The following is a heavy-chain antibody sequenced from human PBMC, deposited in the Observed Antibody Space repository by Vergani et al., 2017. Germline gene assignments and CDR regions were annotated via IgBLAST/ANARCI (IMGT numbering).Heavy chain of an antibody. CDR1: GYTFTGYY. D-gene: IGHD5-12*01. Sequence: QVQLVQSGAEVKKPGASVKVSCKASGYTFTGYYMHWVRQAPGQGLEWMGWINPNSGGTNYAQKFRGRVTMTRNTSISTAYMELSRLRSDDTAVYYCAREPVDIVATSSPLDYWGQGTLVTVSS. J-gene: IGHJ4*02. CDR3: AREPVDIVATSSPLDY. CDR2: INPNSGGT. V-gene: IGHV1-2*02.